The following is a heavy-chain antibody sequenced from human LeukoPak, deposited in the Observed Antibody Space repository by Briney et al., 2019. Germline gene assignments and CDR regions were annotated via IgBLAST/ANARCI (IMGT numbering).Heavy chain of an antibody. D-gene: IGHD2-2*01. CDR3: ARGSSPVDIVVVPAAKQYYFGY. V-gene: IGHV4-34*01. Sequence: SETLSLTCAVYGGSFSGYYWSWIRQPPGKGLEWIGEINHSGSTNYNPSLKSRVTISVDTSKNQFSLKLSSVTAADTAVYYCARGSSPVDIVVVPAAKQYYFGYWGQGTLVTVSS. J-gene: IGHJ4*02. CDR2: INHSGST. CDR1: GGSFSGYY.